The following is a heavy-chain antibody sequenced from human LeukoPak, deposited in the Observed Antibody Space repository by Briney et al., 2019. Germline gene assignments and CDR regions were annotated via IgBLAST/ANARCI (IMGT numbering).Heavy chain of an antibody. D-gene: IGHD1-26*01. CDR1: SGSVSSVSYY. Sequence: PSETLSLTCTVSSGSVSSVSYYWSWIRQPPGKGLEWIGYIYYNGNTNYNPSLKSRATISVDTSKNQFSLKLSSVTAADTAMYYCARVSSGTVDFWGQGTLVTVSS. CDR2: IYYNGNT. V-gene: IGHV4-61*01. J-gene: IGHJ4*02. CDR3: ARVSSGTVDF.